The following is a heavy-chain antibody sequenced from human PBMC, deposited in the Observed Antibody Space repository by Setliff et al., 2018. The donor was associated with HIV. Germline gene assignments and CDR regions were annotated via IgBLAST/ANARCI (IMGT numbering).Heavy chain of an antibody. CDR3: ASRIYYYDSNNFLREEGFDP. CDR2: IHYDERT. J-gene: IGHJ5*02. D-gene: IGHD3-22*01. V-gene: IGHV4-39*01. CDR1: GDSATNSRYY. Sequence: TSETLSLTCTVSGDSATNSRYYWAWIRQPPGKGLEYIGSIHYDERTYYNPSLKSRVTISLDTSKNQFSLNLTSVTAADTAVYYCASRIYYYDSNNFLREEGFDPWGQGTLVTVS.